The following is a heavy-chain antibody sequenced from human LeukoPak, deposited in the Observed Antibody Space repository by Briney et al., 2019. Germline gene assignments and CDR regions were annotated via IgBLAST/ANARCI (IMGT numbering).Heavy chain of an antibody. J-gene: IGHJ4*02. Sequence: GGSLRLSRAASVFTSSITCISCVRQALGKGRGWVSNINQDVREKYYTDSVKGRFTISRDTARSTLYLHMDSLRAENTRVYYCASSGCCDFWGGTNWGQGTLVTVSS. CDR2: INQDVREK. CDR1: VFTSSITC. D-gene: IGHD3-3*01. V-gene: IGHV3-7*01. CDR3: ASSGCCDFWGGTN.